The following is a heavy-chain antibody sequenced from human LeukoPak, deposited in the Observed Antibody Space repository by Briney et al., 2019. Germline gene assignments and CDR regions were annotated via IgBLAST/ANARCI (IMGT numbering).Heavy chain of an antibody. CDR1: GHNFSSYY. Sequence: ASVKLSCKASGHNFSSYYIQWVRQDPGQGLEWMGLLNPSRGTTAYAPKFQGRVTMTRDTSSNTVYMELRGLRSDDTAIYYCARDATRGIGGSYDLDFWGQGSLVTVSS. J-gene: IGHJ4*02. CDR2: LNPSRGTT. D-gene: IGHD3-16*01. V-gene: IGHV1-46*01. CDR3: ARDATRGIGGSYDLDF.